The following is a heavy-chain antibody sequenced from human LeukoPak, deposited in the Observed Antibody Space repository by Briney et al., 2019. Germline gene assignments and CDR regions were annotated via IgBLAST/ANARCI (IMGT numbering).Heavy chain of an antibody. J-gene: IGHJ6*02. Sequence: SETLSLTCTVSGGSISSYYWSWIRQPPGKGLEWIGYIYYSGSTNYNPSLKSRVTISVDTSKNQFSLKLSSVTAADTAVYYCGGHYYDSSGYYTWLYYYYYGMDVWGQGTTVTVSS. V-gene: IGHV4-59*01. CDR3: GGHYYDSSGYYTWLYYYYYGMDV. D-gene: IGHD3-22*01. CDR2: IYYSGST. CDR1: GGSISSYY.